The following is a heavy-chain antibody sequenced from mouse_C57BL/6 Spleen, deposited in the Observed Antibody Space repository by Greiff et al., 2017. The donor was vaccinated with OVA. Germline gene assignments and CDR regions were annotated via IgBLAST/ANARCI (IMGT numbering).Heavy chain of an antibody. V-gene: IGHV14-4*01. CDR1: GFNIKDDY. Sequence: EVQLQESGAELVRPGASVKLSCTASGFNIKDDYMHWVKQRPEQGLEWIGWIDPENGDTEYASKFQGKATITADTSSNTAYLQLSSLTSEDTAVYYCTRYYVDYWGQGTTLTVSS. CDR2: IDPENGDT. J-gene: IGHJ2*01. CDR3: TRYYVDY.